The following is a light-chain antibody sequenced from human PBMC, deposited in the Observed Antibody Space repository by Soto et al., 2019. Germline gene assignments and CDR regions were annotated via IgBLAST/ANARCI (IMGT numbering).Light chain of an antibody. J-gene: IGKJ2*01. CDR3: QQYNTDSHT. CDR2: RSS. Sequence: DIRMPQSPPPLSACVGDKVPIACRASHSISTWLAWYPQKPGKAPKLLIYRSSALERGVPSSFTGRGSGTEFTLTISSQQPEYFAIYFCQQYNTDSHTLRQGTKLEIK. CDR1: HSISTW. V-gene: IGKV1-5*03.